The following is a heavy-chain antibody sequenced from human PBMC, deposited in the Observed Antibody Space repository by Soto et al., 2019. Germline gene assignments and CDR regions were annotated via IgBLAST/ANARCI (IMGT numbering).Heavy chain of an antibody. Sequence: ASVKVSCKVSGTSLSGLPMHWVRQAPGKGLEWMGGFDPEDGETIYAQKFQGRVTMTEDTSTDTAYMELSSLRSEDTAVYYCATALLWFGTSPIPFDPWGQGTLVTVSS. CDR1: GTSLSGLP. V-gene: IGHV1-24*01. D-gene: IGHD3-10*01. CDR2: FDPEDGET. CDR3: ATALLWFGTSPIPFDP. J-gene: IGHJ5*02.